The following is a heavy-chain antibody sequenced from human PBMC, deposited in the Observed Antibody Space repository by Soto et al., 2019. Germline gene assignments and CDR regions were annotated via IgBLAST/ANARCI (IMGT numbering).Heavy chain of an antibody. J-gene: IGHJ5*02. D-gene: IGHD6-19*01. CDR1: SGSISSYY. CDR2: VYYSGST. Sequence: SETLSLTCSVSSGSISSYYWSWIRQPPGKGLEWIGYVYYSGSTNYNPSLKSRVTISIDTSKNQFSLRLSSVTAADTAVYFCARGRGRYSSGWSWFDPWGQGILVTVSS. CDR3: ARGRGRYSSGWSWFDP. V-gene: IGHV4-59*01.